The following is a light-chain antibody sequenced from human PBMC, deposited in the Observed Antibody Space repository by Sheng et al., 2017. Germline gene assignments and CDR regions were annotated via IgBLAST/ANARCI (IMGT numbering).Light chain of an antibody. CDR3: QQRSHWPLT. V-gene: IGKV3-11*01. CDR1: RNISFF. Sequence: EIVLTQSPATLSLSPGDRVTLSCRVSRNISFFLAWYQQRPGQAPNSSSLIHLIGPLASQPGSVAVGLGXDFTLTISSLDPEDSATYYCQQRSHWPLTFGGGTKVEL. CDR2: IHL. J-gene: IGKJ4*01.